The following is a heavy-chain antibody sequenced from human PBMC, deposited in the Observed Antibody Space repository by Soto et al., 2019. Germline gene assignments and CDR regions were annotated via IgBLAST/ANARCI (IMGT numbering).Heavy chain of an antibody. CDR3: ARDLGYSYGPDY. V-gene: IGHV3-33*01. CDR2: IWYDGSNK. CDR1: GFTFSSYG. J-gene: IGHJ4*02. Sequence: GGSLRLSCAASGFTFSSYGMHWVRQAPGKGLEWVAVIWYDGSNKYYADSVEGRFTISRDNSKNTLYLQMNSLRAEDTAVYYCARDLGYSYGPDYWGQGTLVTVSS. D-gene: IGHD5-18*01.